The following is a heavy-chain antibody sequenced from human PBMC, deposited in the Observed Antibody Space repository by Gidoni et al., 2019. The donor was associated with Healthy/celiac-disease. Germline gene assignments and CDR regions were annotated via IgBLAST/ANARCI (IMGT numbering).Heavy chain of an antibody. V-gene: IGHV4-34*01. D-gene: IGHD5-12*01. Sequence: QVQLQQWGAGLLKPSETLSLTCAVYGGSFSGYYWSWIRQPPGKGLEWIGEINHSGSTNYNPSLKSRVTISVDTSKNQFSLKLSSVTAADTAVYYCASSGYPDKKNDYWGQGTLVTVSS. CDR1: GGSFSGYY. CDR2: INHSGST. CDR3: ASSGYPDKKNDY. J-gene: IGHJ4*02.